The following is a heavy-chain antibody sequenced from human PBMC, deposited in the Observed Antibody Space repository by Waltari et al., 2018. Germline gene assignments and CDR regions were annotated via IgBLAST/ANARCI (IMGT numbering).Heavy chain of an antibody. J-gene: IGHJ4*02. D-gene: IGHD2-15*01. Sequence: EVQLVESGGGLVQHGGSLRLSCAASGFTFSSYWMHWVRQAPEEGLVWVSRINSYGSTTGYADSVRGRFTISRDNAKNTLYLQMNSLRVEDTAVYYCVGSVMVASRTFDYWGQGTLVTVS. V-gene: IGHV3-74*01. CDR3: VGSVMVASRTFDY. CDR2: INSYGSTT. CDR1: GFTFSSYW.